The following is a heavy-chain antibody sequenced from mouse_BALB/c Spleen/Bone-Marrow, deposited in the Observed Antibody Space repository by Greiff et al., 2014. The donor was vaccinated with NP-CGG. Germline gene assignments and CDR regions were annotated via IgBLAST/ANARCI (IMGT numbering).Heavy chain of an antibody. J-gene: IGHJ4*01. V-gene: IGHV1-87*01. D-gene: IGHD1-2*01. CDR3: ARRDYGIRENYYAMDY. CDR1: GYTFTSYW. Sequence: QVQLKESGAELARPGASVKLSRKASGYTFTSYWMQWVKQRPGQGLEWIGAIYPGDGDTRYTQKFKGKATLTADKSSSTAYMQLSSLASEDSAVYYCARRDYGIRENYYAMDYWGQGTSVTVSS. CDR2: IYPGDGDT.